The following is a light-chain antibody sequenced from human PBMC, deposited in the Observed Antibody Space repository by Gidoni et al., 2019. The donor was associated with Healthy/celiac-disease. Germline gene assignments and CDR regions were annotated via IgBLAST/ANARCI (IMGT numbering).Light chain of an antibody. J-gene: IGKJ3*01. Sequence: AIRMTQSPSSFSASTGDRVTITCRASQGISSDLAWYQQKPGKAPKLLIYAASTLQSGVPSRFSGSGSGTDFTLTTSCLQSEDFATYYCQQYYSYPQAFGPGTKVDIK. CDR1: QGISSD. CDR3: QQYYSYPQA. V-gene: IGKV1-8*01. CDR2: AAS.